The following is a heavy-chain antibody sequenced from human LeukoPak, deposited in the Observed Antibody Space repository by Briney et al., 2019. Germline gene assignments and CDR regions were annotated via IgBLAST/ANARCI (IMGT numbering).Heavy chain of an antibody. CDR1: GGSISSSSYY. V-gene: IGHV4-39*01. CDR2: IYYSGST. Sequence: TSETLSLTCTVSGGSISSSSYYWGWIRQPPGKGLEWIGSIYYSGSTYYNPSLKSRVTISVDTSKNQFSLKLSSVTAADTAVYYCARQKGVQLHDYWGQGTLVTVSS. J-gene: IGHJ4*02. D-gene: IGHD5-18*01. CDR3: ARQKGVQLHDY.